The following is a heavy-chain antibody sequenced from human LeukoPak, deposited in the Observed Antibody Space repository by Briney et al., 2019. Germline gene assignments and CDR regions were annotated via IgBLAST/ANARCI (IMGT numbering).Heavy chain of an antibody. CDR1: GGSFRGYY. V-gene: IGHV4-34*01. D-gene: IGHD3-22*01. J-gene: IGHJ4*02. CDR2: INHSGST. Sequence: PSETLSLTCAVYGGSFRGYYWSWIRQPPGKGLEWIVEINHSGSTNYNPSLKSRVTISVDTSKNQFSLKLSSVTAADTAVYYCARAQDTATALGYLDYWGQGTLVTVSS. CDR3: ARAQDTATALGYLDY.